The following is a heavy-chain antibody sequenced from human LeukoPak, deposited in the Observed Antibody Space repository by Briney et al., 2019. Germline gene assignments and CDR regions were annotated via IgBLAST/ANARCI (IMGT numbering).Heavy chain of an antibody. CDR3: ARMTTVWYFDL. CDR2: IYYSGNT. Sequence: PSETLSLTCTVSGGSISSSSYYWGWIRQPPGKGVEWIGSIYYSGNTYYNPSLKSRVTISVDTSKNQFSLKLSSVTAADTAVYYCARMTTVWYFDLWGRGTLVTVSS. CDR1: GGSISSSSYY. D-gene: IGHD4-11*01. V-gene: IGHV4-39*01. J-gene: IGHJ2*01.